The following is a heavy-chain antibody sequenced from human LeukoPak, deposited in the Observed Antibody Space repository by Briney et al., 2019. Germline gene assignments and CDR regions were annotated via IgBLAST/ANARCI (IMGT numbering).Heavy chain of an antibody. D-gene: IGHD5-12*01. CDR3: ARGPGRYSGYDTYFDY. J-gene: IGHJ4*02. CDR2: ISGSGGST. V-gene: IGHV3-23*01. CDR1: GFTFSSYA. Sequence: GGSLRLSCAASGFTFSSYAMSWVRQAPGKGLEWVSAISGSGGSTYYADSVKGRFTISRDNSKNTLYLQMNSLRAEDTAVYYCARGPGRYSGYDTYFDYWGQGTLVTVSS.